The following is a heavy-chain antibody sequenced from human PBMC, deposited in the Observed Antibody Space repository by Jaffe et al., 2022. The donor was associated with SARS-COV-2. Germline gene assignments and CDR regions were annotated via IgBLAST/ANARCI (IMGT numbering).Heavy chain of an antibody. CDR3: AKRMFDSSGYNSLLDF. J-gene: IGHJ4*02. CDR1: GFTFSTYA. V-gene: IGHV3-23*04. Sequence: EVQLVESGGGLVQPGGSLRLSCAASGFTFSTYAMTWVRQAPGKGLEWVSVISGSGDITYYADSVKGRFTISRDNSNNALFLQMSRLRAEDTATYYCAKRMFDSSGYNSLLDFWGQGTQVTVSS. CDR2: ISGSGDIT. D-gene: IGHD3-22*01.